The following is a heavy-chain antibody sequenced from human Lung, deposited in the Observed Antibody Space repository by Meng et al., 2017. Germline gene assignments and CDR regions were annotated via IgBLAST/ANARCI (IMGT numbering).Heavy chain of an antibody. D-gene: IGHD1-1*01. CDR1: GFHFPNAW. CDR3: NWNDLGDY. CDR2: IKSKTDGETP. J-gene: IGHJ4*02. Sequence: VLLEEYGGGSAKPGEALRLSCETSGFHFPNAWMSWVRQAPGKGLEWVARIKSKTDGETPDYAAPVKGRFTISRDDSKNRLYLQMNSLKTEDTAVYYYNWNDLGDYWGQGALVTVSS. V-gene: IGHV3-15*01.